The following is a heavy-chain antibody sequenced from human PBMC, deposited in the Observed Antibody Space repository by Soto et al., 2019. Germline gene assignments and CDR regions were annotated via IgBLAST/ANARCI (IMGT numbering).Heavy chain of an antibody. CDR2: ISGSGGST. J-gene: IGHJ4*02. CDR1: GFTFSCYA. V-gene: IGHV3-23*01. CDR3: AKVVRGQWLGNFDY. Sequence: EVQLLESGGGLVQPGGSLRLSCAASGFTFSCYAMSWVRQAPGKGLEWFSAISGSGGSTYYADSVKGRFTISRDNSKNTLYLQMNSLRAEDTAVYYCAKVVRGQWLGNFDYWGQGTLVTVSS. D-gene: IGHD6-19*01.